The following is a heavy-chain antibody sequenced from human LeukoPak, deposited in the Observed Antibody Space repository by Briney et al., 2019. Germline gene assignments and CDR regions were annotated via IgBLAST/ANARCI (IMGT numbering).Heavy chain of an antibody. V-gene: IGHV3-23*01. D-gene: IGHD1-26*01. CDR3: ARARYEELFDY. Sequence: PGGSLRLSCAASGFTFSSYAMSWVRQAPGKGLEWVSAISGSGGSTYYADSVKGRFTLSRDNSKNTLYLQMNSLRADDTAVYYCARARYEELFDYWGQGTLVTVSS. CDR1: GFTFSSYA. J-gene: IGHJ4*02. CDR2: ISGSGGST.